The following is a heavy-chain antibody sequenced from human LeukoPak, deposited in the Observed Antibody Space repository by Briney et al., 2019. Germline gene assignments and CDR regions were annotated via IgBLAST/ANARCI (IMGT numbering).Heavy chain of an antibody. V-gene: IGHV4-39*07. CDR2: IYYSGST. D-gene: IGHD6-13*01. CDR1: GGSISSSSYY. J-gene: IGHJ4*02. Sequence: SETLSLTCTVSGGSISSSSYYWGWIRQPPGKGLEWIGSIYYSGSTYYNPSLKSRVTISVDTSKNQFSLKLSSVTAADTAVYYCATDRIAAAGDGDYWGQGTLVTVSS. CDR3: ATDRIAAAGDGDY.